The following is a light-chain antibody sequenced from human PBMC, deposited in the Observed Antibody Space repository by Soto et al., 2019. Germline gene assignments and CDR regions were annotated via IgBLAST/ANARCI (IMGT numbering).Light chain of an antibody. CDR2: EVI. Sequence: QSALTQPASVSGSPGQSITISCTGTSSDVGGYNFVSWYQHHPGTPPKLIIYEVIHRPSGVSNRFSGSKSAITASLTISGLQVEDEADYFCSSYTSSSTWVFGGGTKLTVL. J-gene: IGLJ3*02. CDR3: SSYTSSSTWV. V-gene: IGLV2-14*01. CDR1: SSDVGGYNF.